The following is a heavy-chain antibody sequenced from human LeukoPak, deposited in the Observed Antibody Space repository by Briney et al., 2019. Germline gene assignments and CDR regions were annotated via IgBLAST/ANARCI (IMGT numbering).Heavy chain of an antibody. V-gene: IGHV3-7*01. D-gene: IGHD5-18*01. CDR2: IKQDGSEK. J-gene: IGHJ6*03. CDR3: ARHPAMEWYYYYYYMDV. Sequence: PGGSLRLSCAAPGFTFSSYWMSWVRQAPGKGLEWVANIKQDGSEKYYVDSVKGRFTISRDNAKNSLYLQMNSLRAEDTAVYYCARHPAMEWYYYYYYMDVWGKGTTVTVSS. CDR1: GFTFSSYW.